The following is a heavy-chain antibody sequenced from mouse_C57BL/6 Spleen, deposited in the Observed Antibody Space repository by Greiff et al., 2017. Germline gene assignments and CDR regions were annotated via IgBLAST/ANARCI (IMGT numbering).Heavy chain of an antibody. V-gene: IGHV2-3*01. CDR1: GFSLTSYG. Sequence: VKLVESGPGLVAPSQRLSITCTVSGFSLTSYGVSWVRQPPGKGLEWLGVIWGDGSTNYHSALISRLRISKDNSKSQVFLKLNSLQTDDTATYYCAKVENWEWFAYWGQGTLVTVSA. J-gene: IGHJ3*01. D-gene: IGHD4-1*01. CDR2: IWGDGST. CDR3: AKVENWEWFAY.